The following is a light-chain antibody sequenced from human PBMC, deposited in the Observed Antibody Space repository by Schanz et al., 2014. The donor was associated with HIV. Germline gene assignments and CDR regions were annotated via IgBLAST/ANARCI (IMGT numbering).Light chain of an antibody. CDR2: DVS. CDR3: QSFDRSLGRVV. Sequence: QSALTQPASVSGSPGQSITISCTGTSSDVGGYNYVSWYQQHPGKAPKLMIYDVSNRPSGVPDRFSGSKSVNSASLAITGLQAEDEADYYCQSFDRSLGRVVFGGGTKVTVL. CDR1: SSDVGGYNY. V-gene: IGLV2-14*01. J-gene: IGLJ2*01.